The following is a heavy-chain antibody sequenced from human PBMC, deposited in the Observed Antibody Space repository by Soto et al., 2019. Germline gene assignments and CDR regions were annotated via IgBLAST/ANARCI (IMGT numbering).Heavy chain of an antibody. CDR2: IYYSGST. V-gene: IGHV4-31*03. CDR1: GGSISSGGYY. D-gene: IGHD4-17*01. CDR3: ARSAVTIGVGAFDI. Sequence: QVQLQESSPGLVKPSQTLSLTCTVSGGSISSGGYYWSWIRQHPGKGLEWIGYIYYSGSTYYNPSLKSRVTISVDTSKNQFSLKLSSVTAADTAVYYCARSAVTIGVGAFDILGQGTMVTVSS. J-gene: IGHJ3*02.